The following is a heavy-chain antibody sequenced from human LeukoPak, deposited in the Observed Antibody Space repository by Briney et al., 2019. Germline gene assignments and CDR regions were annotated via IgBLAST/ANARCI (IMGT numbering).Heavy chain of an antibody. CDR1: GFTFNSYG. D-gene: IGHD6-13*01. V-gene: IGHV3-30*02. CDR3: AKDLRSRIAAAGAPDY. J-gene: IGHJ4*02. Sequence: GGSPRPSWAASGFTFNSYGMHWVRQPPGKGLGWVAFIRYDGGNQYYTDSVKGRFTISRDNSKNTIYLQMNSLRAEDTAVYYCAKDLRSRIAAAGAPDYWGQGTLVTVSS. CDR2: IRYDGGNQ.